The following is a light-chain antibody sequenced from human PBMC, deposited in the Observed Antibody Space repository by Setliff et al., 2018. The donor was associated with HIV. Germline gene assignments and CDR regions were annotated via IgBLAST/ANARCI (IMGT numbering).Light chain of an antibody. V-gene: IGLV2-23*02. CDR2: DVS. J-gene: IGLJ1*01. Sequence: QSVLTQPASVSGSPGQSITISCTGTSSDVGSYSYVSWYQQHPGKAPKLMIYDVSKRPSGVSNRYSGSKSGNTASLTISGLQAEDEADYYCCSYAGTNTFPPGVFGTGTKVTVL. CDR3: CSYAGTNTFPPGV. CDR1: SSDVGSYSY.